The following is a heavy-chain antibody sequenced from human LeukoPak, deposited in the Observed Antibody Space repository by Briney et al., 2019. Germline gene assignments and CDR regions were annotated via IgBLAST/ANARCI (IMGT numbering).Heavy chain of an antibody. Sequence: SETLSLTCTVSGGSISSSTYYWGWIRQPPGKGLEWIGSIFYSGRTYYNPSLKSRVTISVDTSKNQFSLKLSSVTAADTAVYYCARNTEYSSSSYFDYWGQGTLVTVSS. J-gene: IGHJ4*02. CDR2: IFYSGRT. D-gene: IGHD6-6*01. V-gene: IGHV4-39*07. CDR3: ARNTEYSSSSYFDY. CDR1: GGSISSSTYY.